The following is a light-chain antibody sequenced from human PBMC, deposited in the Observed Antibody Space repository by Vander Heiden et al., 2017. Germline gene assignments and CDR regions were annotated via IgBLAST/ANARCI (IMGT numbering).Light chain of an antibody. CDR2: ATS. Sequence: DIQMTQSPSSLSASVGDRVTITCRASQPINSYLNWYQEKPGKAPNLLIYATSNLQSGVPSRFSGSGSAPDFTLSIRSVQPEDFATYFCQQSYSVPWTFGQGTKVEIK. V-gene: IGKV1-39*01. CDR1: QPINSY. J-gene: IGKJ1*01. CDR3: QQSYSVPWT.